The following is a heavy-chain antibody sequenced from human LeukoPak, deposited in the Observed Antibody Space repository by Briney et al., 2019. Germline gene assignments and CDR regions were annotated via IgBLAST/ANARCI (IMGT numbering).Heavy chain of an antibody. D-gene: IGHD6-13*01. Sequence: SETLSLTCTVSGGSISSYYWSWIRQPAGKGLEWIGRIYTSGSTNYNPSLKSRVTMSVDTSKNQFSLKLSSVTAADTAVYYCARSPLTIAAAGNDAFDIWGQGTMVAVSS. CDR3: ARSPLTIAAAGNDAFDI. V-gene: IGHV4-4*07. J-gene: IGHJ3*02. CDR1: GGSISSYY. CDR2: IYTSGST.